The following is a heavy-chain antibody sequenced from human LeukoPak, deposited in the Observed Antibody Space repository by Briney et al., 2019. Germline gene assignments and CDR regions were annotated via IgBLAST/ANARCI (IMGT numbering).Heavy chain of an antibody. CDR1: GYTFTSYD. D-gene: IGHD4-17*01. Sequence: ASEKVSCKASGYTFTSYDINWVRQATGQGLEWMGWMNPNSGNTGYAQKFQGRVTMTRNTSISTAYMELSSLRSEDTAVYYCARTPDYGDYNWFDPWGQGTLVTVSS. CDR3: ARTPDYGDYNWFDP. CDR2: MNPNSGNT. V-gene: IGHV1-8*01. J-gene: IGHJ5*02.